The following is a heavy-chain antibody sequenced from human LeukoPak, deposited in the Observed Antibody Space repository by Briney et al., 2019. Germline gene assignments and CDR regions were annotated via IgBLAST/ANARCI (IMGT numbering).Heavy chain of an antibody. D-gene: IGHD6-19*01. CDR2: IYYNGGT. CDR3: AREVAGTPWIDY. Sequence: SETLSLTCTVSGGSISSNSYYWGWIRQPPGKGLEWIGNIYYNGGTYNNPSLKSRVTISVDTSKNQFSLKLNSVTATDTAVYYCAREVAGTPWIDYWGQGTLVTVSS. V-gene: IGHV4-39*02. J-gene: IGHJ4*02. CDR1: GGSISSNSYY.